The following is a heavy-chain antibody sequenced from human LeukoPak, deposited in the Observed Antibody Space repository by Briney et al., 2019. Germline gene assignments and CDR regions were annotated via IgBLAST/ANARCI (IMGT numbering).Heavy chain of an antibody. J-gene: IGHJ3*02. CDR1: GFIFSSYS. CDR3: ARRGHAAVATQKDDALDI. D-gene: IGHD6-13*01. CDR2: ISSSSSYI. V-gene: IGHV3-21*01. Sequence: GGSLRLSCAASGFIFSSYSMNWVRLAPGKGLEWVSSISSSSSYIYYADSVNGRFTISRDNAKNSLYLQINSLRAEDTAVYYCARRGHAAVATQKDDALDIWGQGTMVTVSS.